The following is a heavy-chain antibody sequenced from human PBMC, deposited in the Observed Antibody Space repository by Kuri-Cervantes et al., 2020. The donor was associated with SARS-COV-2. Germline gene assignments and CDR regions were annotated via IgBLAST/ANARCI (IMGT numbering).Heavy chain of an antibody. CDR3: ARETPVGYFDY. Sequence: SETLSLTCTVYGGSFSGYYWSWVRQPPGKGLEWIGEINHSGSTNYNPSLKSRVTISVDTSKNQFSLSLTSVTAADTAVYFCARETPVGYFDYWGQGALVTVSS. J-gene: IGHJ4*02. CDR2: INHSGST. CDR1: GGSFSGYY. V-gene: IGHV4-34*01. D-gene: IGHD2-2*01.